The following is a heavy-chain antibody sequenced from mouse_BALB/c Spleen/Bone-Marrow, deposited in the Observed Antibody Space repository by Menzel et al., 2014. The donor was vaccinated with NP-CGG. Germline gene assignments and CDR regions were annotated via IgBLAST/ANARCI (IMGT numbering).Heavy chain of an antibody. Sequence: EVKLMESGGGLVQPGGSLKLSCAASGFTFSNYGMSWVRQTPDKRLDLVATINNNGGKTYSTDSVKGRFNISRDNAKNTLHLQMSSLKSEDTAMYYCVRDDGFYGLDRWGQGTSVTVSS. D-gene: IGHD1-1*01. CDR3: VRDDGFYGLDR. J-gene: IGHJ4*01. V-gene: IGHV5-6-3*01. CDR2: INNNGGKT. CDR1: GFTFSNYG.